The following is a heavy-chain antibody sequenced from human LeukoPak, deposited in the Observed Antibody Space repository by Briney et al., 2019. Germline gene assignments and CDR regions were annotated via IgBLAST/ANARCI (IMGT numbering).Heavy chain of an antibody. V-gene: IGHV3-30*02. CDR1: GFTFSSYG. CDR3: AKDLGLWFGESDAFDI. Sequence: AGGSLRLSCAASGFTFSSYGMHWVRQAPGKGLEWVAFIRYDGSNKYYADSVKGRSTISRDNSKNTLYLQMNSLRAEDTAVYYCAKDLGLWFGESDAFDIWGQGTMVTVSS. J-gene: IGHJ3*02. D-gene: IGHD3-10*01. CDR2: IRYDGSNK.